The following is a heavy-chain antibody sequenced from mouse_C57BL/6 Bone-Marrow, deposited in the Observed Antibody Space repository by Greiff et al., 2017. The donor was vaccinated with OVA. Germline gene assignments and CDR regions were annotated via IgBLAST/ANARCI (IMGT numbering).Heavy chain of an antibody. D-gene: IGHD4-1*01. CDR3: AREGLTGTDYFYY. CDR2: IDPSDSET. CDR1: GYTFTSYW. Sequence: VQLQQPGAELVRPGSSVKLSCKASGYTFTSYWMHWVKQRPIQGLEWIGNIDPSDSETHYNQKFKDKATLTVDKSSSTAYMQLSSLTSEDSAVYYCAREGLTGTDYFYYWGQGTTLTVSS. V-gene: IGHV1-52*01. J-gene: IGHJ2*01.